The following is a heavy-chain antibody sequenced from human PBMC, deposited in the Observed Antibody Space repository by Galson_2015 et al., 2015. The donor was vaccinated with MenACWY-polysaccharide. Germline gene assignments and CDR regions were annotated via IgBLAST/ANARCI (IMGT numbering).Heavy chain of an antibody. V-gene: IGHV3-33*01. CDR3: ARVGRDHSRSYFHGGFDP. CDR1: RFTFSDYG. Sequence: SLRLSCAATRFTFSDYGMHWVRQAPGKGLEWVAFIWDDGSRKYYADSVKGRFAISRDNSDNTLYLRMNNLRVADTAVYYCARVGRDHSRSYFHGGFDPWGQGTLITVSS. J-gene: IGHJ5*02. D-gene: IGHD3-10*01. CDR2: IWDDGSRK.